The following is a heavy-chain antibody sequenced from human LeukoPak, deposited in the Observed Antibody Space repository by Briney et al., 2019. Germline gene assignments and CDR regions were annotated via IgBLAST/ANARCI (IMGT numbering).Heavy chain of an antibody. CDR1: GGSISSSSYY. D-gene: IGHD2-21*02. Sequence: KVSETLSLTCTVSGGSISSSSYYWGWIRQPPGKGLEWIGSIYYSGSTYYNPSLKSRVTISVDTSKNQFSLKLSSVTAADTAVYYCARQKVTAIGPLDYWGQGTLVTVSS. CDR2: IYYSGST. J-gene: IGHJ4*02. V-gene: IGHV4-39*01. CDR3: ARQKVTAIGPLDY.